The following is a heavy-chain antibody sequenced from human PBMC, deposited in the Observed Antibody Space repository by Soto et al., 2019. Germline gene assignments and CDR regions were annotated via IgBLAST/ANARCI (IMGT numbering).Heavy chain of an antibody. CDR3: AKNWNWGSLVH. CDR2: IYSTGNT. D-gene: IGHD7-27*01. V-gene: IGHV4-38-2*02. Sequence: PSETLSLTCTVSGDSIRSSSYWGWIRQPPGKGLEWIGSIYSTGNTYYNPSLNSQVTISVDTPKNQFSLKLSSVTAADTAVYYCAKNWNWGSLVHWGQGTLVTVSS. CDR1: GDSIRSSSY. J-gene: IGHJ4*02.